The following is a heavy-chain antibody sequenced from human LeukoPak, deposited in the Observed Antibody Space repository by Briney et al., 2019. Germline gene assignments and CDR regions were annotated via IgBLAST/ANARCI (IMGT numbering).Heavy chain of an antibody. V-gene: IGHV4-39*07. Sequence: PSETLSLTCTVSGGYIITSGHYWGWIRQPPGKGLEWIGSVYYTGVTSTNPFFRSRMSISVDTSKNHFSLNLTSVTAADAAVYYCARDRSSSGGHNWFDPWGKGTLVTVSS. J-gene: IGHJ5*02. CDR3: ARDRSSSGGHNWFDP. CDR1: GGYIITSGHY. CDR2: VYYTGVT. D-gene: IGHD4-23*01.